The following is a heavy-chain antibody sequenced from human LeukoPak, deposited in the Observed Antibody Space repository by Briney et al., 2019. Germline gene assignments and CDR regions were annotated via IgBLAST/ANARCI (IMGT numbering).Heavy chain of an antibody. V-gene: IGHV3-23*01. J-gene: IGHJ1*01. CDR2: ISGSGGST. CDR1: GFAFSGYA. Sequence: GGSLRLSCAASGFAFSGYAMSWVRQAPGKGLEWVSAISGSGGSTYYADSVKGRFTISRDNSKNTLYLQMNSLRAEDTAVYYCAKDNLITMIVVIQHWGQGTLVTVSS. CDR3: AKDNLITMIVVIQH. D-gene: IGHD3-22*01.